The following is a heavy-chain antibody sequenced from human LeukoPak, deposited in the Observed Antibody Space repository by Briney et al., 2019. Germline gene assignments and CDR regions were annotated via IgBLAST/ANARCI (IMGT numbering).Heavy chain of an antibody. J-gene: IGHJ3*02. CDR2: ISGSGGST. CDR3: ANSLMGGVVPAAFDI. Sequence: GGSLRLSCAASGFTFSSYAMSWVRQAPGKGLEWVSAISGSGGSTYYADSVKGQFTISRDNSKNTLYLQMNSLRAEDTAVYYCANSLMGGVVPAAFDIWGQGTMVTVSS. D-gene: IGHD3-3*01. CDR1: GFTFSSYA. V-gene: IGHV3-23*01.